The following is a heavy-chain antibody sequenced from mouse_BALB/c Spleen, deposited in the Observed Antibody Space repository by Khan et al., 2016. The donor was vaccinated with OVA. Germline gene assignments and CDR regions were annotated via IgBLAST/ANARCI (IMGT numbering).Heavy chain of an antibody. CDR3: ARPPFFSYVMVY. J-gene: IGHJ4*01. CDR1: GYTFKNHG. CDR2: INTYTGEP. Sequence: QIQLVQSGPELKKPGVTVKISCKASGYTFKNHGMNWVKQAPGKGLKWMGWINTYTGEPTYVEDFKGRFAFSLETSASTAYLQINNLKNEDTATYFCARPPFFSYVMVYWGQGTSVTVSS. V-gene: IGHV9-3-1*01.